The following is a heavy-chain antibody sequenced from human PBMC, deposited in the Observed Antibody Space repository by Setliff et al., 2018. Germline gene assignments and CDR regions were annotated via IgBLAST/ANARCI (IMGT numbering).Heavy chain of an antibody. D-gene: IGHD6-19*01. Sequence: GGSLRLSCAASGFNFNLYNMNWVRQAPGKGLEWVANIKQGESEKHYVGSVKGRFTISRDNARNSVYLQMNSLRAEDAAVYYCATSDWYAAFDHWGQGTLVTVSS. CDR1: GFNFNLYN. CDR2: IKQGESEK. CDR3: ATSDWYAAFDH. V-gene: IGHV3-7*01. J-gene: IGHJ4*02.